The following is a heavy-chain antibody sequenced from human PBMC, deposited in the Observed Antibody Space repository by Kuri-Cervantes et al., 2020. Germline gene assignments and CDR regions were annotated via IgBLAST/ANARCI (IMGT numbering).Heavy chain of an antibody. J-gene: IGHJ5*02. CDR3: ARDQGIPAAASDDDWFDP. CDR2: INPGGSGV. Sequence: GESLKISCAASGFTFSDYYMSWIRQAPGKGLEWVSYINPGGSGVYYADSVKGRFIISRDNAKNSLYLQLNSLRAEDTAVYYCARDQGIPAAASDDDWFDPWCQGTLVTVSS. CDR1: GFTFSDYY. D-gene: IGHD2-2*01. V-gene: IGHV3-11*01.